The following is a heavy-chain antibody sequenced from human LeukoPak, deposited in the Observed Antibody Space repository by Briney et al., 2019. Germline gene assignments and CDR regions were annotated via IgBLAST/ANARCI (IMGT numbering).Heavy chain of an antibody. CDR1: GYTFTTYY. Sequence: ASVMVSSKASGYTFTTYYIHWVRQAPGQGLEWMGKINPSGGSTTYAQKFQDGVTLTRDTSTTTVYMELSSLTSEDTAVYYCARDMSNRWYFDFWGQGLLVTVSS. V-gene: IGHV1-46*01. D-gene: IGHD2-15*01. CDR3: ARDMSNRWYFDF. J-gene: IGHJ4*02. CDR2: INPSGGST.